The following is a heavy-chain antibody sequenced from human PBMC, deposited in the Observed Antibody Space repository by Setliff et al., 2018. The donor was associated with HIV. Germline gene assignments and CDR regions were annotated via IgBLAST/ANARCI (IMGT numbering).Heavy chain of an antibody. Sequence: GGSLRLSCTASGFSFDDYAVNWVRQAPGKGLEWVGFIRSKASGGTTEYAASVKGRFTISRDDSKSIAYLQMNSLKIEDTAVYYCTRDQSLEWFLPLDHWGQGTLVTVSS. V-gene: IGHV3-49*04. CDR2: IRSKASGGTT. CDR1: GFSFDDYA. D-gene: IGHD3-3*01. J-gene: IGHJ4*02. CDR3: TRDQSLEWFLPLDH.